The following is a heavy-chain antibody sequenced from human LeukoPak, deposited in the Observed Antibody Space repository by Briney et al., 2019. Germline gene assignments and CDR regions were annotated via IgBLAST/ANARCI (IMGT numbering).Heavy chain of an antibody. CDR1: GGSISSGDYY. Sequence: SQTLSLTCTVSGGSISSGDYYWSWIRQPPGKGLEWIGYIYYSGSTYYNPSLKSRVTISVDTSKNQFSLKLSSVTAADTAVYYCATVRWNDGDAFDIWGQGTMVTVSS. CDR3: ATVRWNDGDAFDI. D-gene: IGHD1-1*01. CDR2: IYYSGST. J-gene: IGHJ3*02. V-gene: IGHV4-30-4*01.